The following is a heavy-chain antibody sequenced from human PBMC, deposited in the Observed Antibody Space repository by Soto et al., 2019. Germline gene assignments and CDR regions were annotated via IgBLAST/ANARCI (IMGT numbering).Heavy chain of an antibody. Sequence: ASVKVSCKVSGYTLAELSMHWVRQAPGKGLEWMGGFDPEDGETIYAQKFQGRVTMTEDTSTDTAYMELSSLRSEDTAVYYCATEGAYYDILDGMDVWGQGTTVTVSS. D-gene: IGHD3-9*01. CDR1: GYTLAELS. CDR2: FDPEDGET. J-gene: IGHJ6*02. V-gene: IGHV1-24*01. CDR3: ATEGAYYDILDGMDV.